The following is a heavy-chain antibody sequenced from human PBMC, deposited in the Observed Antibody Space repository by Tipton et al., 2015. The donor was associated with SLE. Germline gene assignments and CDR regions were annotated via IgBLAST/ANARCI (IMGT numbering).Heavy chain of an antibody. Sequence: TLSLTCAVYGGSFSGYYWSWIRQPPGKGLEWIGSIYYSGSTYYNPSLKSRVTISVDTSKNQFSLKLSSVTAADTAVYYCARKFYGSSTLDAFDIWGQGTMVTVSS. CDR2: IYYSGST. CDR3: ARKFYGSSTLDAFDI. J-gene: IGHJ3*02. V-gene: IGHV4-34*01. CDR1: GGSFSGYY. D-gene: IGHD6-6*01.